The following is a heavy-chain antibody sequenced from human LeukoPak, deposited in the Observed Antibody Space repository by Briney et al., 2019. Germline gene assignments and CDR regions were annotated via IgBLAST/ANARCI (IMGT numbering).Heavy chain of an antibody. J-gene: IGHJ4*02. D-gene: IGHD3-10*01. CDR1: GFTFSRYA. CDR2: ISSNGCST. Sequence: PGGSLTLSCSASGFTFSRYAMHWVRQAPGKGLEYVSAISSNGCSTYYAVSVKGRFTISRDNSKNTLYLQMSSLRAEDTAVYYCVKDGSGSYYTYYFDYWGQGTLVTVSS. CDR3: VKDGSGSYYTYYFDY. V-gene: IGHV3-64D*06.